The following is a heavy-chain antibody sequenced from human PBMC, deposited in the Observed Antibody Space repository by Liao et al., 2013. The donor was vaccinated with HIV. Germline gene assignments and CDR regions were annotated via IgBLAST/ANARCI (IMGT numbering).Heavy chain of an antibody. CDR1: GGSISSSNCY. CDR3: ATTDQYYDFWNGYENWFDP. J-gene: IGHJ5*02. Sequence: QLQLQESGPGLVKASETLSLTCTVSGGSISSSNCYWGWVRQPPGKGLEWIGRIYSSGSANYNPSLKSRVTMSVDTSKNQFSLKLSSVTAADTAVYYCATTDQYYDFWNGYENWFDPWGQGTLVTVSS. CDR2: IYSSGSA. V-gene: IGHV4-39*07. D-gene: IGHD3-3*01.